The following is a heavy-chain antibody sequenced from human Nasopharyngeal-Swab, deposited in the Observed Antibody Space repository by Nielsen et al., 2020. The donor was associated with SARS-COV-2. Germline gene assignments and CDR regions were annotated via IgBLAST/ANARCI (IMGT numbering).Heavy chain of an antibody. Sequence: GESLKISCKASGYRFTSYWIAWVRQMPGKGLEYMGTIYPDDSDVRYSPSFRGQVTISADKSIKTAYLSLKASDTAIYICARRGDGDWNAFDIWGQGTMVTVSS. CDR1: GYRFTSYW. CDR3: ARRGDGDWNAFDI. J-gene: IGHJ3*02. D-gene: IGHD2-21*02. CDR2: IYPDDSDV. V-gene: IGHV5-51*01.